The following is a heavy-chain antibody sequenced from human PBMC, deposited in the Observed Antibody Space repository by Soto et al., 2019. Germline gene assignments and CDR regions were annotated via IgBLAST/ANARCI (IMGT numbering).Heavy chain of an antibody. Sequence: GGSLRLSCAASGFTLSSYSMNWVRQAPGKGLEWVSSISSTSAYIYYADSVKGRFTISRDNAKNSLFLQMNSLRTDDTAVYYCAREKSGEDAWYFDLWGRGALVTVSS. CDR3: AREKSGEDAWYFDL. V-gene: IGHV3-21*06. CDR1: GFTLSSYS. CDR2: ISSTSAYI. D-gene: IGHD1-26*01. J-gene: IGHJ2*01.